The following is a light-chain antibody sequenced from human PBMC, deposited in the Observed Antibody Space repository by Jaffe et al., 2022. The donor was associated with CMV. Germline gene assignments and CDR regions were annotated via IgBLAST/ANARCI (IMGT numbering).Light chain of an antibody. V-gene: IGLV2-8*01. Sequence: QSGLTQPPSASGSPGQSVTISCTGTSSDIGGYNSVSWYQQHPGKAPTLMIYEVTKRPSGVPDRFSGSKSGNTASLTVSGLQAEDEADYYCISYAGNNTLYVFGTGTKVTVL. J-gene: IGLJ1*01. CDR1: SSDIGGYNS. CDR2: EVT. CDR3: ISYAGNNTLYV.